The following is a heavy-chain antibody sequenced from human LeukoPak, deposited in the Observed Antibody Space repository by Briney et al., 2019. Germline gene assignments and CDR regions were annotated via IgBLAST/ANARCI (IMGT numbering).Heavy chain of an antibody. V-gene: IGHV4-34*01. D-gene: IGHD2-15*01. CDR1: GGSFSGYY. Sequence: SETLSLTCAVYGGSFSGYYWSWLRQPPGKGLEWIGEINHIPTTNYNPSLKSPVTISVATSTNQFSLKLSSVTASDTAVYYCARTGLRGSYYYYYYMDVWGKGTTVTVSS. CDR3: ARTGLRGSYYYYYYMDV. J-gene: IGHJ6*03. CDR2: INHIPTT.